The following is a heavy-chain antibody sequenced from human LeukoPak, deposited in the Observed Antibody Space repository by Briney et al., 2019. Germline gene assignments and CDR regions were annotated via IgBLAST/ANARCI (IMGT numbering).Heavy chain of an antibody. CDR2: INHSGST. Sequence: SETLSLTCAVYGGSFSGYYWSWIRQPPGKGLEWIGEINHSGSTNYNPSLKSRVTISVDTSKNQFSLKLSSVTAADTAVYYCARGLLVPAAIRGGNWFDPWGQGTLVTVSS. V-gene: IGHV4-34*01. D-gene: IGHD2-2*02. CDR3: ARGLLVPAAIRGGNWFDP. CDR1: GGSFSGYY. J-gene: IGHJ5*02.